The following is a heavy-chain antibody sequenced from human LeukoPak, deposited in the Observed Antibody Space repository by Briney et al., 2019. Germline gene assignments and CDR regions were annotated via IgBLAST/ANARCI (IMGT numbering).Heavy chain of an antibody. J-gene: IGHJ4*02. CDR1: GFTFSNYW. Sequence: SGGSLRLSCAASGFTFSNYWMNWVRQAPGKGLEWVAHIKQDESETYYVDSVKGRFTISRDNAKNALYLQMNSLRAEDTAVYYCARDPYYYGRLGDYWGQGTLVTVSS. CDR2: IKQDESET. CDR3: ARDPYYYGRLGDY. V-gene: IGHV3-7*01. D-gene: IGHD3-10*01.